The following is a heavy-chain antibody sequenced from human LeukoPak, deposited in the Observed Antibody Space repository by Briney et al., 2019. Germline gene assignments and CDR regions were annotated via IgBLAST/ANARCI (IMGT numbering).Heavy chain of an antibody. D-gene: IGHD3-22*01. CDR2: IYYSGTT. CDR3: ARDSRGYYDSSGYFDH. Sequence: PSETLSLTCTVSGGSISSYCWNWIRQPPGKGLEWLGYIYYSGTTKQYHFLKSRVALSVDTSKSQLYLKLNSVTAADTAVYYCARDSRGYYDSSGYFDHWGQGTLVTVSS. V-gene: IGHV4-59*01. J-gene: IGHJ4*02. CDR1: GGSISSYC.